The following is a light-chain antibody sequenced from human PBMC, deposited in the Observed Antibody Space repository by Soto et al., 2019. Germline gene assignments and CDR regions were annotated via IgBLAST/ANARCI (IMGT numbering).Light chain of an antibody. Sequence: EIVLTQSPDTLSLSPGERATLSCRASQSVSSYYAWYQQKTGHAPSLLIYDASNRATGIPPRFSGSGSGTDFTLTISRLEPEDFAVYYCQQYSNGPAYTFGQGTQLEIK. CDR1: QSVSSY. J-gene: IGKJ2*01. CDR2: DAS. CDR3: QQYSNGPAYT. V-gene: IGKV3-11*01.